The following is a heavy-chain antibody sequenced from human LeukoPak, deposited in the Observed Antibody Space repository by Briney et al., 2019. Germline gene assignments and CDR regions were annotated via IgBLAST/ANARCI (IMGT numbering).Heavy chain of an antibody. D-gene: IGHD6-13*01. CDR3: ARDISLFASAGPWFDP. CDR2: TDPKNGAT. Sequence: GDSVKVSCKASGYTFSAYYLYWVRQAPGQGFEGMGWTDPKNGATNYAPKFQGRVTMTRDTSISTAYMELSRLRLDDTAIYYCARDISLFASAGPWFDPWGQGTLVAVSS. CDR1: GYTFSAYY. V-gene: IGHV1-2*02. J-gene: IGHJ5*02.